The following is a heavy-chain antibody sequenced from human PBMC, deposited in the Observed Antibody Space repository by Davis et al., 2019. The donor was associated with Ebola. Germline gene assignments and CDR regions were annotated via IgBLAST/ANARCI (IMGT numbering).Heavy chain of an antibody. Sequence: GESLKISCAASGFTFSSYGMHWVRQAPGKGLEWVAVISYDGSNKYYADSVKGRFTISRDNSKNTLYLQMNSLRAEDTAVYYCCKDYFVYWGQGTLVTVSS. V-gene: IGHV3-30*03. CDR2: ISYDGSNK. J-gene: IGHJ4*02. D-gene: IGHD2/OR15-2a*01. CDR1: GFTFSSYG. CDR3: CKDYFVY.